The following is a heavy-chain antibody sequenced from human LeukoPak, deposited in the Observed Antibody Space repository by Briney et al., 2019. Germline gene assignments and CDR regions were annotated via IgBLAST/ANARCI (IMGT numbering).Heavy chain of an antibody. J-gene: IGHJ4*02. Sequence: SETLSLTCSVSGGSLSSYYWSWIRQPAGKGREWIGRIYTTGNTDYNPSLKSRVTMSVDTSKNQFSLNLSSVTAADTAVYYCAREGRGMGACNYWGQGTLVTVSS. CDR1: GGSLSSYY. D-gene: IGHD1-26*01. V-gene: IGHV4-4*07. CDR2: IYTTGNT. CDR3: AREGRGMGACNY.